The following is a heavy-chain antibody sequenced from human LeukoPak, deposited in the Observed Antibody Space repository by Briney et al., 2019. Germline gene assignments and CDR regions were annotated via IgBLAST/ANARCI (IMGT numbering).Heavy chain of an antibody. J-gene: IGHJ4*02. CDR1: GFTFSSYA. Sequence: PGGSLRLSCAASGFTFSSYAMHWVRQAPGKGLEWVAVISYDGSNKYHADSVKGRFTISRDNSKNTLYLQMNSLRAEDTAVYYCARDPYGDYYFDYWGQGTLVTVSS. CDR2: ISYDGSNK. V-gene: IGHV3-30-3*01. D-gene: IGHD4-17*01. CDR3: ARDPYGDYYFDY.